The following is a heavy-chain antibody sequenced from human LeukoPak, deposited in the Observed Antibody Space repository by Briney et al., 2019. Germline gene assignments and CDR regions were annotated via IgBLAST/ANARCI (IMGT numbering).Heavy chain of an antibody. CDR3: ARVPAITMVRGVIIPLDNPNWFDP. CDR2: INSDGSST. D-gene: IGHD3-10*01. Sequence: GGSLRLSCAASGSTFSSYWMHWVRQAPGKGLVWVSRINSDGSSTSYADSVKGRFTISRDNAKNTLYLQMNSLRAEDTAVYYCARVPAITMVRGVIIPLDNPNWFDPWGQGTLVTVSS. J-gene: IGHJ5*02. CDR1: GSTFSSYW. V-gene: IGHV3-74*01.